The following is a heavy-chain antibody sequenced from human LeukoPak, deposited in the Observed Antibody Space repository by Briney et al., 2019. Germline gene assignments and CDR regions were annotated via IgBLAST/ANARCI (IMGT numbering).Heavy chain of an antibody. CDR2: ISAYNGNT. J-gene: IGHJ5*02. Sequence: ASVKVSCKASGYTFTSYGISWVRQAPGQGLEWMGWISAYNGNTNYAQKLQGRVTMTTDTSTSTAYMELRSLRSEDTAVYYCARARYQLLSDNWFDPWGQGTLVTVSS. D-gene: IGHD2-2*01. CDR3: ARARYQLLSDNWFDP. V-gene: IGHV1-18*01. CDR1: GYTFTSYG.